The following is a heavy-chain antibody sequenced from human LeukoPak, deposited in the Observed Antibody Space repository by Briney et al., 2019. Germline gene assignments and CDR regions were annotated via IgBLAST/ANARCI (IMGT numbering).Heavy chain of an antibody. V-gene: IGHV3-30*18. Sequence: GGSLRLSCAASGFTFSSYGMHWVRQAPGKGLDWVAVVSYDGSNKYYVDSVKGRFTISRDNSKNMLYLQTNSLRAEDTAVYYCAKNELLWFGEFDAFDIWGQGTMVTVSS. J-gene: IGHJ3*02. D-gene: IGHD3-10*01. CDR2: VSYDGSNK. CDR3: AKNELLWFGEFDAFDI. CDR1: GFTFSSYG.